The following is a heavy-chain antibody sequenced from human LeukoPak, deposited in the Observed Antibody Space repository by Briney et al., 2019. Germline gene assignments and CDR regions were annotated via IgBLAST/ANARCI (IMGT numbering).Heavy chain of an antibody. Sequence: GGSLRLSCAASGFTFSSHAMSWVRQAPGKGLEWVSAMSGSGGSTYYADSVKGRFTISRDNSKNALYLQMNSLRAEDTAVYYCAKNSYYDFWSGYYTYYFDYWGQGTLVTVSS. D-gene: IGHD3-3*01. J-gene: IGHJ4*02. CDR1: GFTFSSHA. V-gene: IGHV3-23*01. CDR2: MSGSGGST. CDR3: AKNSYYDFWSGYYTYYFDY.